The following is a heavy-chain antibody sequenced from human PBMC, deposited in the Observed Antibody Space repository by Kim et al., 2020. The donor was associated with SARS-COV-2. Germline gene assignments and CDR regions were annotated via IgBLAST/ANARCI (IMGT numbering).Heavy chain of an antibody. CDR1: GFTVSSNY. CDR3: AREKSRGSTPRGGWFDP. V-gene: IGHV3-53*04. Sequence: GGSLRLSCAASGFTVSSNYMSWVRQAPGKGLEWVSVIYSGGSTYYADSVKGRFTISRHNSKNTLYLKMNSLRAEDTAVYYWAREKSRGSTPRGGWFDPWGQGTLVTVSS. D-gene: IGHD1-26*01. J-gene: IGHJ5*02. CDR2: IYSGGST.